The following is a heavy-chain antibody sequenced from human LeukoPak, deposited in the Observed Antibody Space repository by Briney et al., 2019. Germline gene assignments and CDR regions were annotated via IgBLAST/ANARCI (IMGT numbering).Heavy chain of an antibody. CDR1: GFTFSDYY. Sequence: GGSLRLSCAASGFTFSDYYMTWIRQAPGKGLEWVSYISSSGSTTYYADSVRGRFTGSRDNTKNSLWLQMNSLRAEDTAVYYCARGRYSGYDFDYWGQGTLVTVSS. V-gene: IGHV3-11*01. J-gene: IGHJ4*02. CDR3: ARGRYSGYDFDY. D-gene: IGHD5-12*01. CDR2: ISSSGSTT.